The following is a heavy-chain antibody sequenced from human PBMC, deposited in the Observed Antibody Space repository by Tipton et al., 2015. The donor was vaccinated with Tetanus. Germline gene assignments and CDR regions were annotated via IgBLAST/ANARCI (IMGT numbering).Heavy chain of an antibody. Sequence: SLRLSCAASGFTFSSYAMSWVRQAPGKGLEWVSAISESGGVTYYADSVRGRFTLSRDNSKNTLYLQMNSLRVEDTALYYCAKASTLYDSRGYYHRTFDSWGRGTLVTVSS. CDR3: AKASTLYDSRGYYHRTFDS. CDR1: GFTFSSYA. CDR2: ISESGGVT. D-gene: IGHD3-22*01. V-gene: IGHV3-23*01. J-gene: IGHJ4*02.